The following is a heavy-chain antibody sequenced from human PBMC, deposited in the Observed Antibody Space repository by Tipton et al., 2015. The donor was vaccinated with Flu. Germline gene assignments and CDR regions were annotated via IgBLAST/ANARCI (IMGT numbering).Heavy chain of an antibody. J-gene: IGHJ4*02. CDR3: TTDYGPVFLGY. CDR1: GFTFSNAW. V-gene: IGHV3-15*01. CDR2: IKSKTDGGTT. D-gene: IGHD3-3*01. Sequence: SLRLSCAASGFTFSNAWMSWVRQAPGKGLEWVGRIKSKTDGGTTDYAAPVKGRFTISRDDSKNTLYLQMNSLKTEDTAVYYCTTDYGPVFLGYWGQGTLVTVSS.